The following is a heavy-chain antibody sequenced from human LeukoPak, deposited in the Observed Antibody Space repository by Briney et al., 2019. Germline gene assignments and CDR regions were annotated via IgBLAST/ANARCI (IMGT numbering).Heavy chain of an antibody. J-gene: IGHJ4*02. Sequence: SETLSLTCTVSGGSISSYYWSWIRQPPGKGLEWIGYIYYSGSTNYNPSLKSRVTISVDTSKNQFSLKLSSVTAADTAVYCCARVFSAALTNWGQGTLVTVSS. CDR2: IYYSGST. CDR1: GGSISSYY. D-gene: IGHD6-13*01. V-gene: IGHV4-59*12. CDR3: ARVFSAALTN.